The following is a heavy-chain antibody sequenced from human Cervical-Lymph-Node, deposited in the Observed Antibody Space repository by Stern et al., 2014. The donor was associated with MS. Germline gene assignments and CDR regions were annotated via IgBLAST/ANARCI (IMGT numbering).Heavy chain of an antibody. J-gene: IGHJ6*02. D-gene: IGHD6-13*01. V-gene: IGHV3-48*04. CDR2: ISSSSSTI. Sequence: EVQLVESGGGLVQPGGSLRLSCAASAFTFSIYSMNWVRQAPGKGLEWVSYISSSSSTIYYADSVKGRFTISRDNAKNSLYLEMNSLGAEDTAVYYCARDKDIATTGPFYGMDVWGQGTTVTVSS. CDR3: ARDKDIATTGPFYGMDV. CDR1: AFTFSIYS.